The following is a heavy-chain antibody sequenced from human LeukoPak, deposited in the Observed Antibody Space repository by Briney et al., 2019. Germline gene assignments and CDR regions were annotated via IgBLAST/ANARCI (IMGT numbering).Heavy chain of an antibody. CDR3: ARVGTSSSWYHDAFDI. CDR1: GFTFSSYS. CDR2: ISSSSSYI. D-gene: IGHD6-13*01. V-gene: IGHV3-21*01. Sequence: PGGSLRLSCAASGFTFSSYSMNWVRQAPGKGLEWVSSISSSSSYIYYADSVKGRFTISRDNAKNSLYLQMNSLRAEDTAVYYCARVGTSSSWYHDAFDIWGQGTMVTVSS. J-gene: IGHJ3*02.